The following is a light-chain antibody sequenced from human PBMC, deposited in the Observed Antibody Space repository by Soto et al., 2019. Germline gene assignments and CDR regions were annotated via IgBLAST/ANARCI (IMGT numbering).Light chain of an antibody. V-gene: IGKV3D-15*01. Sequence: IVLTQSPGTLSLSPGERTTLSCRASQSISRYLAWYQQKPGQGPRLLIYGASSRATGTPDRFSGSGSGTEFTLTINSLQSEDSAVYYCQQHNQWPITFGQGTRLEIK. CDR1: QSISRY. J-gene: IGKJ5*01. CDR3: QQHNQWPIT. CDR2: GAS.